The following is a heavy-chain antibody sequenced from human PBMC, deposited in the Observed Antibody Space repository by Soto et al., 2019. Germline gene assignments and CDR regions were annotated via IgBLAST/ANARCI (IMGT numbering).Heavy chain of an antibody. CDR1: GFTFSSYS. V-gene: IGHV3-21*01. D-gene: IGHD2-21*02. J-gene: IGHJ6*01. CDR2: ISSSSSYI. Sequence: EVQLVESGGGLVKPGGSLRLSCAASGFTFSSYSMNWVRQAPGKGLEWVSSISSSSSYIYYADSVKGRFTISRDNAKNSLYLQMNSLRAEDTAVYYCARDVAVTTFPYYYYYYGMDVW. CDR3: ARDVAVTTFPYYYYYYGMDV.